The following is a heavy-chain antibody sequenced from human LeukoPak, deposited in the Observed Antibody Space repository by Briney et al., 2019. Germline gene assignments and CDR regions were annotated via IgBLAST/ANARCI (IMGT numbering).Heavy chain of an antibody. CDR3: AREVYGGDSGNYYRQDY. J-gene: IGHJ4*02. D-gene: IGHD3-10*01. Sequence: ASVKVSCKASGYTFTGHYIHWVRQAPGQGLEWMGWINPDTGATNYAQKFQGRVTMTRDTSISTAYVELSRLGSDDTAVFYCAREVYGGDSGNYYRQDYWGQGTLVTVSS. CDR1: GYTFTGHY. CDR2: INPDTGAT. V-gene: IGHV1-2*02.